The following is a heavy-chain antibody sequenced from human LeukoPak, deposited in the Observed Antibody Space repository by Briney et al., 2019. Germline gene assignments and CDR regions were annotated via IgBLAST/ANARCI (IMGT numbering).Heavy chain of an antibody. CDR3: ARVWIPSIDTAMAYFDY. Sequence: SETLSLTCTVSGGSISSYYWSWIRQPPGKGLEWIGYIYYSGSTNYNPSLKSRVTISVDTSKNQFSLKLSSVTAADTAVYYCARVWIPSIDTAMAYFDYWGQGTLVTVSS. CDR1: GGSISSYY. CDR2: IYYSGST. D-gene: IGHD5-18*01. J-gene: IGHJ4*02. V-gene: IGHV4-59*01.